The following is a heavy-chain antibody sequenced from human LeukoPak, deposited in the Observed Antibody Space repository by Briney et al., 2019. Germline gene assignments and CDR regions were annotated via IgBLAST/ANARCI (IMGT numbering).Heavy chain of an antibody. Sequence: SETLSLTCTVYGGSISSYYWSWIRQPPGKGLEWIGYIYDTGSTNYNPSLKSRVTISIDTFKNQFSLNLRSVTAADTAVYYCARITYGPPDYWGQGTLVTVSS. D-gene: IGHD4-17*01. J-gene: IGHJ4*02. CDR1: GGSISSYY. CDR2: IYDTGST. V-gene: IGHV4-59*01. CDR3: ARITYGPPDY.